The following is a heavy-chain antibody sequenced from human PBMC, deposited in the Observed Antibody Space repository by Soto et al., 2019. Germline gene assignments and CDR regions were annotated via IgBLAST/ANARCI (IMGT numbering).Heavy chain of an antibody. CDR2: IYPGDSDT. V-gene: IGHV5-51*01. CDR3: ARGVGRGSNWFDP. CDR1: GYRFTSYW. J-gene: IGHJ5*02. Sequence: PGESLKISCKGSGYRFTSYWIGWVRQMAGKGLEWLGIIYPGDSDTRYSQSFQGQVTISADKYIRTAYLQWSSLKAADTAKYYCARGVGRGSNWFDPWGQGTLVTVSS. D-gene: IGHD2-15*01.